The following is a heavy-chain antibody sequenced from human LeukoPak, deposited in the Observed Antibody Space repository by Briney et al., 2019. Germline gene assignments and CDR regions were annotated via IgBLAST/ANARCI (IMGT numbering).Heavy chain of an antibody. Sequence: GGSLRLPCAASGFTFSRYSMSWVRQATGEGREGVAHIKEDVSQKYYVDSAKGRFTISRDSARNSVYLQMNSLRVEDTAVYYCARWRRQQSEFDLWGQGTLVTVSS. D-gene: IGHD5-24*01. CDR2: IKEDVSQK. J-gene: IGHJ4*02. CDR3: ARWRRQQSEFDL. V-gene: IGHV3-7*01. CDR1: GFTFSRYS.